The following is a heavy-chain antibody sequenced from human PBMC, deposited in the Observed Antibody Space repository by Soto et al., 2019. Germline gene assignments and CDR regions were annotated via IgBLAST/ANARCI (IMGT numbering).Heavy chain of an antibody. CDR2: IHPSGRA. D-gene: IGHD1-26*01. J-gene: IGHJ4*02. CDR3: ARGQDRAKVGY. CDR1: GGSSSGSY. Sequence: QVQLQPWGAGLLKPSETLSLTCAVHGGSSSGSYWSWIRQPPGMGLEWIGEIHPSGRADYSPSLKSRLSISLDTSRDQFSLKLTSVTAADTAVYYWARGQDRAKVGYWGQGTLVTVSS. V-gene: IGHV4-34*02.